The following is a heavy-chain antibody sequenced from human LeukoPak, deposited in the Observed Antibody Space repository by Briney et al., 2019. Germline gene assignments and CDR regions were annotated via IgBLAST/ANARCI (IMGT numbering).Heavy chain of an antibody. Sequence: GGSLRLSCAASGFTFSSYAMSWVRQAPGKGLEWVSAISGSGGSTYYADSVKGRFTISRDNSKNTLYLQMNSLRAEDTAVYYCAKRPDSLNLGDLAARQFDYWGQGTLVTVSS. J-gene: IGHJ4*02. CDR1: GFTFSSYA. D-gene: IGHD6-6*01. CDR2: ISGSGGST. CDR3: AKRPDSLNLGDLAARQFDY. V-gene: IGHV3-23*01.